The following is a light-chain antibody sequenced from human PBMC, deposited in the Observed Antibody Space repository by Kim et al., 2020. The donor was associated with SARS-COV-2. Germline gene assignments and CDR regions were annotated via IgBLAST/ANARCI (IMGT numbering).Light chain of an antibody. CDR1: NMGTKS. CDR2: YDR. V-gene: IGLV3-21*04. Sequence: PRKTDDITCGGKNMGTKSVHWYQQRPGQAPVLVISYDRDRPSGIPERISGSNSGNTATLTISRVEAGDEADYYCQVWDSSDDHHVVFGGGTQLTVL. J-gene: IGLJ2*01. CDR3: QVWDSSDDHHVV.